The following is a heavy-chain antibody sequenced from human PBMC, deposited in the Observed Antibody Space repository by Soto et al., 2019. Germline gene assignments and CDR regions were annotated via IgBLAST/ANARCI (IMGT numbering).Heavy chain of an antibody. J-gene: IGHJ4*02. Sequence: QVRLVQSGAEVKKPGSSVKVSCKASGYTFSSYTINWVRQAPGQGLELMGGIIPVFTSATYAQKFQGRVTITADESTSTAYLELRSLRSEDTAVYYCARIGDGNQRPFDYWGQGTLVTVSS. CDR2: IIPVFTSA. CDR1: GYTFSSYT. CDR3: ARIGDGNQRPFDY. D-gene: IGHD6-25*01. V-gene: IGHV1-69*01.